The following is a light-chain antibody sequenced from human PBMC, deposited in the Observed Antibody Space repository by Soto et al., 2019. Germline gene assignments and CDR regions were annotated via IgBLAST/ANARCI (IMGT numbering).Light chain of an antibody. Sequence: DIQMTQSPSSLSASVGDRVTITCRASQSINNHLNWYQQTPGRAPKLLIYSTSSLQSGVPSRFSGSGSGTDFTLTISSLHPEDFTTYYCQQTDSTPHTFGQGTKLEIK. CDR1: QSINNH. V-gene: IGKV1-39*01. J-gene: IGKJ2*01. CDR3: QQTDSTPHT. CDR2: STS.